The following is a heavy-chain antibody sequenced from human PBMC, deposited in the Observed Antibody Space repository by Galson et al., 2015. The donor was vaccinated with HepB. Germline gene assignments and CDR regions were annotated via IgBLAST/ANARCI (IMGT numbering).Heavy chain of an antibody. CDR3: ARGKYDSGTDYYFDY. J-gene: IGHJ4*02. D-gene: IGHD3-22*01. CDR1: GFSFSSYS. Sequence: SLRLSCAASGFSFSSYSMNWVRQAPGKGLEWVSAISSSSTYIYQADSVKGRFTTSRDNAKNSLYLQMNSLRAEDTAVYYCARGKYDSGTDYYFDYWGQGTLVTVSS. CDR2: ISSSSTYI. V-gene: IGHV3-21*01.